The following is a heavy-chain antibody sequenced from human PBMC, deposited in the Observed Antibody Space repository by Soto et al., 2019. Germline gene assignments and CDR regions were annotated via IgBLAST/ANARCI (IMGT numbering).Heavy chain of an antibody. D-gene: IGHD2-2*01. CDR2: IVVGSGNT. CDR3: ARGHGFFSSTSSTGLVAFVF. Sequence: GASVKVSCKASGFTFTSSAVQWVRQARGQRLEWIGWIVVGSGNTNYAQKFQERVTITRDMSTSTAYMELSSLRSEDTAVYYCARGHGFFSSTSSTGLVAFVFWGQGTLVTV. J-gene: IGHJ3*01. CDR1: GFTFTSSA. V-gene: IGHV1-58*01.